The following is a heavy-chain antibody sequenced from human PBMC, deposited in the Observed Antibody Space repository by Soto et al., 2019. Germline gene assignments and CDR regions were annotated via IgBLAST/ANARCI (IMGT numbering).Heavy chain of an antibody. V-gene: IGHV4-61*08. CDR3: ARTPFPRYFDY. J-gene: IGHJ4*02. CDR1: GGSISSGGYS. CDR2: IYYSGST. Sequence: SETLSLTCAVSGGSISSGGYSWSWIRQPPGKGLEWIGYIYYSGSTNYNPSLKSRVTISVDTSKNQFSLKLSSVTAADTAVYYCARTPFPRYFDYWGQGTLVTVSS.